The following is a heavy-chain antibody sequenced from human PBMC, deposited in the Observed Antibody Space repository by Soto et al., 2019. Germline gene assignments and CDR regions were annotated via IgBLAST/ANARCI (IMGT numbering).Heavy chain of an antibody. D-gene: IGHD3-3*01. V-gene: IGHV3-21*01. J-gene: IGHJ6*03. CDR2: ISSSSSYI. Sequence: EVQRVESGGGLVKPGGSQRLSCAASGFTFSSYSMNWVRQAPGKGLEWVSSISSSSSYIYYADSVKGRFTISRDNAKNSLFLQMNSLRAEDTAVYYWASNDFWSGSPFHYYYMDVWGKGTTVTVSS. CDR3: ASNDFWSGSPFHYYYMDV. CDR1: GFTFSSYS.